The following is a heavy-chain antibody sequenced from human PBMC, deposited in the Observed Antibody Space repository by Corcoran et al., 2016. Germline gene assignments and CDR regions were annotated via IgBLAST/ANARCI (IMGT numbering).Heavy chain of an antibody. CDR1: GFTFSSYS. J-gene: IGHJ6*02. V-gene: IGHV3-21*01. CDR2: ISSSSSYI. Sequence: EVQLVESGGGLVKPGGSLRLSCAASGFTFSSYSMTWFRQAPGKGLEWVSSISSSSSYIYYADSVKGRFTISRDNAKNSLYLQMNSLSAEATAVYDCASLLERGYCSSTSCQGGTYYYYGMDVWGQGTTVTVSS. D-gene: IGHD2-2*01. CDR3: ASLLERGYCSSTSCQGGTYYYYGMDV.